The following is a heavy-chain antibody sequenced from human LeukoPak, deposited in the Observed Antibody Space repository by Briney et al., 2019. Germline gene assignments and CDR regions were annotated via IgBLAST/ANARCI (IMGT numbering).Heavy chain of an antibody. V-gene: IGHV3-30*14. CDR2: ISYDGSNK. CDR3: ARDYTGGDYAARAFDI. CDR1: GFTFSSYA. J-gene: IGHJ3*02. D-gene: IGHD4-17*01. Sequence: PGGSLRLSCAASGFTFSSYAMHWVRQAPGKGLEWVAVISYDGSNKYYADSVKGRFTISRDNSKNTLYLQMNSLRAEDTAVYYCARDYTGGDYAARAFDIRGQGTMVTVSS.